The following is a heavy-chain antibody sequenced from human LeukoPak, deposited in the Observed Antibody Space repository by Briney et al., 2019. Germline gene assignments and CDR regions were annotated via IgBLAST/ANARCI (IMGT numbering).Heavy chain of an antibody. J-gene: IGHJ4*02. Sequence: GGPLRLPCAASGFTVSRRYKIWVRQAPGKGLEWVSVIYSGGSTYYADSVKGRFTISRDNSKNTLYLQMNSLRAEDTAVYYCAREHDDSSGDYLYYFDYWGQGTLVTVSS. CDR1: GFTVSRRY. V-gene: IGHV3-66*01. D-gene: IGHD3-22*01. CDR3: AREHDDSSGDYLYYFDY. CDR2: IYSGGST.